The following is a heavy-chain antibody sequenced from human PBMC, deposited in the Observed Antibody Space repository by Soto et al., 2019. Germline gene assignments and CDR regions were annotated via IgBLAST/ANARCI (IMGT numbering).Heavy chain of an antibody. CDR2: INHSGST. J-gene: IGHJ6*02. V-gene: IGHV4-34*01. Sequence: SETLSLTCAVYGGSFSGYYWSWIRQPPGKGLEWIGEINHSGSTNYNPSLKSRVTISVDTSKNQFSLKLSSVTAADTAVYYCARYSTVTTGYYGVDVWGQGTTVTVSS. CDR1: GGSFSGYY. CDR3: ARYSTVTTGYYGVDV. D-gene: IGHD4-17*01.